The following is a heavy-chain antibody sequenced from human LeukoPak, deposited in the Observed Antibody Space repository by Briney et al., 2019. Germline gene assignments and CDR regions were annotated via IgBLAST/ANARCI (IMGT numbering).Heavy chain of an antibody. CDR1: GGSISSSNW. CDR2: IYHSGST. Sequence: PSGTLSLTCAVSGGSISSSNWWSWVRQPPGKGLEWIGEIYHSGSTNYNPSLKSRVTSSLDTSKNQFSLTLNSVTAADTAVYYCARAIDVRSDPILLLWFGETSFDPWGQGTLVTVSS. D-gene: IGHD3-10*01. V-gene: IGHV4-4*02. J-gene: IGHJ5*02. CDR3: ARAIDVRSDPILLLWFGETSFDP.